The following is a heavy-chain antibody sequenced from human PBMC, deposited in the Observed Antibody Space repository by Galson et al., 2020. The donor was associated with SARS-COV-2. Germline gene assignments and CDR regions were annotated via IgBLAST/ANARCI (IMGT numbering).Heavy chain of an antibody. Sequence: PGGSLRLSCAASGFTFTSYGMHWVRQAPGKGLEWVALISYDGTNKYYADSVKGRFTISRDDSKNTLYLQMNSLRAEDTAVYYCAKPVGGNYYYVMDVWGQGTTVTVSS. CDR3: AKPVGGNYYYVMDV. J-gene: IGHJ6*02. V-gene: IGHV3-30*18. D-gene: IGHD1-26*01. CDR1: GFTFTSYG. CDR2: ISYDGTNK.